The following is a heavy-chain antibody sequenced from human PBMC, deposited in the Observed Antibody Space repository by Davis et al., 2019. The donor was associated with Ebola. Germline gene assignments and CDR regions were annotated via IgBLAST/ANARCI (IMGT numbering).Heavy chain of an antibody. J-gene: IGHJ4*02. V-gene: IGHV3-9*01. CDR2: ISWNSGSI. CDR1: GFTFADYA. CDR3: AKGIAAAGPADY. Sequence: GGSLRLSCAASGFTFADYAMHWVRHAPGKGLELVSGISWNSGSIGYAYSVKGRFTISRDYAKNSLYLQMNSLRAEDTALYYCAKGIAAAGPADYWGQGTLVTVSS. D-gene: IGHD6-13*01.